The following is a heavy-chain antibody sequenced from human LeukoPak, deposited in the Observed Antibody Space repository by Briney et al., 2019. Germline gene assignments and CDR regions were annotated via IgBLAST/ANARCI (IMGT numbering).Heavy chain of an antibody. V-gene: IGHV3-23*01. Sequence: GGSLRLSCAASGFTFSSYAMSWVRQAPGKGLEWVSAISGSGGSTYYADSVKGRFTISRDNSKNTLYLQMNSLRAEDTAVYYCAKGWPIYKGYYGSGSYSRGDYYYYGMDVWGQGTTVTVSS. CDR2: ISGSGGST. D-gene: IGHD3-10*01. J-gene: IGHJ6*02. CDR3: AKGWPIYKGYYGSGSYSRGDYYYYGMDV. CDR1: GFTFSSYA.